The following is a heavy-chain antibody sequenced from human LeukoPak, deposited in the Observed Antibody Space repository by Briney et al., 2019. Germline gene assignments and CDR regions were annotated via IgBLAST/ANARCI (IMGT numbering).Heavy chain of an antibody. CDR3: GRALPMTANAFEI. CDR1: GYTFTGYN. V-gene: IGHV1-2*04. CDR2: INPNSGGT. D-gene: IGHD3-22*01. Sequence: ASVKVSCKASGYTFTGYNMHWVRQAPGQGLEWMGWINPNSGGTNYAQKFQGWVTMTRDTSISTAYMELSRLRSDDTAVYYCGRALPMTANAFEIWGQGTMVAVSS. J-gene: IGHJ3*02.